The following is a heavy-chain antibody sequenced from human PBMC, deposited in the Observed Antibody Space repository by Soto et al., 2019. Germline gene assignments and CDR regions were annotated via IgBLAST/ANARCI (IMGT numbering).Heavy chain of an antibody. CDR1: GGSISSYY. D-gene: IGHD6-19*01. J-gene: IGHJ5*02. CDR3: ARVRPSSGWYPNWFDP. V-gene: IGHV4-59*01. CDR2: IYYSGST. Sequence: PSETLSLTCTVSGGSISSYYWSWIRQPPGKGLEWIGYIYYSGSTNYNPSLKSRVTISVDTSKNQFSLKLSSVTAADTAVYYCARVRPSSGWYPNWFDPWGQGTLVTVSS.